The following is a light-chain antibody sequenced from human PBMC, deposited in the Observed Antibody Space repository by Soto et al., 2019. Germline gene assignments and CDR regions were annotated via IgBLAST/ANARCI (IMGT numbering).Light chain of an antibody. CDR2: DAS. J-gene: IGKJ4*01. CDR3: QQRSNWLFT. V-gene: IGKV3-11*01. Sequence: EIVLTQSPATLSLSPGERATLSCRVSQSVSSYLAWYQQKPGQAPRLLIYDASNRATGIPVRFSGSGSGTDFTLTISSLEPEDFAVYYCQQRSNWLFTFGGGTKVEIK. CDR1: QSVSSY.